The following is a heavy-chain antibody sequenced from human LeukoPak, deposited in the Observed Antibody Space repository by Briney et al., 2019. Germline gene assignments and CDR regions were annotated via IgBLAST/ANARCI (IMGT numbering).Heavy chain of an antibody. V-gene: IGHV4-34*01. Sequence: SETLSLTCAVYGGSFSGYYWSWIRQPPGKGLEWIGEINHSGSTNYNPSLKSRVTISVDTSKNQCSRKLSSVTAADTAVYYCARIAMNWFDPGGQGTLVTVSS. CDR2: INHSGST. J-gene: IGHJ5*02. CDR1: GGSFSGYY. CDR3: ARIAMNWFDP.